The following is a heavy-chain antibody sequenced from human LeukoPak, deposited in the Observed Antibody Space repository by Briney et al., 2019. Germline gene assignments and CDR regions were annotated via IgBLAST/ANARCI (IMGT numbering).Heavy chain of an antibody. Sequence: GGSLTLSCAASGFTVRTSYMSWVRQTPGEGLEWVSVIYPGGSTDNPGSVKGRFTISRDLSKNKIYLQMNDLRPEDTGVHYCARAAGAGDWYFDLWGRGTLVTVSS. J-gene: IGHJ2*01. D-gene: IGHD6-13*01. CDR2: IYPGGST. CDR3: ARAAGAGDWYFDL. V-gene: IGHV3-66*01. CDR1: GFTVRTSY.